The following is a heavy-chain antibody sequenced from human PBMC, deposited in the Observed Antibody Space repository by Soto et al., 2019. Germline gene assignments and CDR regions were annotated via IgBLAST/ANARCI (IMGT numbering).Heavy chain of an antibody. CDR1: GFTFSSYW. Sequence: PGGSLRLSCAASGFTFSSYWMHWVRQAQGKGLEWVAVISYDGSNKYYADSVKGRFTISRDNSKNTLYLQMNSLRAEDTAVYYCARGPSSLTRFDYWGHGTLVTVSS. CDR3: ARGPSSLTRFDY. J-gene: IGHJ4*01. CDR2: ISYDGSNK. D-gene: IGHD2-2*01. V-gene: IGHV3-30-3*01.